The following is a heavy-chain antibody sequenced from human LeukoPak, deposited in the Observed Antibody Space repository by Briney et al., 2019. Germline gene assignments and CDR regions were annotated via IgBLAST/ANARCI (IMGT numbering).Heavy chain of an antibody. D-gene: IGHD4-17*01. J-gene: IGHJ6*04. CDR2: IGSGHHT. V-gene: IGHV3-23*01. Sequence: GGSLRLSCTASGFTFTNYAIMWVRQAPGKGLEWVSGIGSGHHTYYADSVRGRFTISRDNSGSTVYLQMNKLRPEDTGLYFCAKANDHGDYGYPDVWGEGASVTVSS. CDR3: AKANDHGDYGYPDV. CDR1: GFTFTNYA.